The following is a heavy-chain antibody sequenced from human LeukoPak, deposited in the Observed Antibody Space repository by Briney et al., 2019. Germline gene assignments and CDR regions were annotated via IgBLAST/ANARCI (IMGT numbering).Heavy chain of an antibody. CDR3: ARGRGYYVH. V-gene: IGHV4-34*01. CDR2: INHSGST. D-gene: IGHD3-10*02. CDR1: GGSFSGYY. J-gene: IGHJ4*02. Sequence: PSETLSLTCAVYGGSFSGYYWSWIRQPPGKGLEWIGEINHSGSTNYNPSLKSRVTISVDTSKNQFSLKLSSVTAADTAVYYCARGRGYYVHWGQGTLVTVSS.